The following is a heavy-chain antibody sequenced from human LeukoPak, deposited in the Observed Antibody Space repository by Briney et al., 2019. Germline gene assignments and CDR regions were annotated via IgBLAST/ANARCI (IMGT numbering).Heavy chain of an antibody. CDR2: ISYDGSNK. J-gene: IGHJ3*02. CDR3: AKVAQRAFDI. V-gene: IGHV3-30-3*01. CDR1: GFTFSSYA. Sequence: PGRSLRLSCAASGFTFSSYAMHWVRQAPGKGLEWVAVISYDGSNKYYADSVKGRFTISRDNSKNTLYLQMNSLRAEDTAVYYCAKVAQRAFDIWGQGTMVTVSS.